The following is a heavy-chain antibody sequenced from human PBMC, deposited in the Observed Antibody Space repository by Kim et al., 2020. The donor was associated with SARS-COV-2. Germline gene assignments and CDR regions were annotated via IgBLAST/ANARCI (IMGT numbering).Heavy chain of an antibody. D-gene: IGHD3-10*01. V-gene: IGHV3-11*04. CDR3: ARDQYYYGSGKDY. J-gene: IGHJ4*02. Sequence: YAHSGKGRFTISKDNAKNSLYLQMNSLRAEDTAVYYCARDQYYYGSGKDYWGQGTLVTVSS.